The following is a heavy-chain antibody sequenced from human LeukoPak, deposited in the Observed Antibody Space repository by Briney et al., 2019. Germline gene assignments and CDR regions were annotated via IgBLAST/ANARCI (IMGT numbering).Heavy chain of an antibody. CDR1: GGSISSADYN. D-gene: IGHD2-2*01. V-gene: IGHV4-30-4*08. Sequence: SSQTLSLTCTVSGGSISSADYNWSWIRQPPGKGLEWIGYIYHSGSTYYNPSLKSRVTISVDTSKNQFSLKLSSVTAADTAVYYCARACSRTTCYGAFDMWGQGTMVTVSS. CDR2: IYHSGST. J-gene: IGHJ3*02. CDR3: ARACSRTTCYGAFDM.